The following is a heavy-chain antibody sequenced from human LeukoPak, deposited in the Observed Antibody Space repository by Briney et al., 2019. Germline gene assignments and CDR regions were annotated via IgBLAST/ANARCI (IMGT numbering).Heavy chain of an antibody. CDR2: ISSSSSTI. CDR1: GFTFSSYS. CDR3: ARVGTDFWSGYRENWFDP. J-gene: IGHJ5*02. V-gene: IGHV3-48*01. Sequence: PGGSLRLSCAASGFTFSSYSMNWVRQAPGKGLAWVSYISSSSSTIYYADSVKGRFTISRDNAKNSLYLQMNSLRAEDTAVYYCARVGTDFWSGYRENWFDPWGQGTLVTVSS. D-gene: IGHD3-3*01.